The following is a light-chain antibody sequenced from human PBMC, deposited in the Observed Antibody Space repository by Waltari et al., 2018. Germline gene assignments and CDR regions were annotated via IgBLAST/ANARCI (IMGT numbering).Light chain of an antibody. Sequence: DIQMTQSPSSVSASVGDRVTISCRASQDISSYLAWYQQHPGKAPKLLIYAASSLQSGVPSRFSGYRSGTDFTLTISSLQPEDFATYYWHQANSFPWTFGQGTKVEIK. CDR2: AAS. CDR3: HQANSFPWT. V-gene: IGKV1-12*02. J-gene: IGKJ1*01. CDR1: QDISSY.